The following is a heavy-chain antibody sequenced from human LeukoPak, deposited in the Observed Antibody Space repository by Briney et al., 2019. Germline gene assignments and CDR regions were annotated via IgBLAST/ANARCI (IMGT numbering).Heavy chain of an antibody. J-gene: IGHJ6*02. CDR2: LSYDGSNT. Sequence: GGSLRLSCAASGFTFSSYAMHWVREAPGKGLEWVAVLSYDGSNTCHADSVKGRFTISRDNSKNTLYLQMNSLRPEDTAVYYCARVPGIAATAYYYYAMDVWGQGTTVTVSS. CDR3: ARVPGIAATAYYYYAMDV. V-gene: IGHV3-30-3*01. D-gene: IGHD6-13*01. CDR1: GFTFSSYA.